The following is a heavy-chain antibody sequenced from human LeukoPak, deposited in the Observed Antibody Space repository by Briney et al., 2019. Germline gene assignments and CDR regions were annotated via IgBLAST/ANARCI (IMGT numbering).Heavy chain of an antibody. D-gene: IGHD2-2*01. Sequence: GGSLRLSCAASGFTFSSYAMSWVRQAPGKGLEWVSAISGSGGSTYYADSVKGRFTISRDNSKSTLYLQMNSLRAEDTAVYNCAKFKVVPAAMPGGWFDPWGQGTLVTVSS. CDR3: AKFKVVPAAMPGGWFDP. CDR2: ISGSGGST. V-gene: IGHV3-23*01. CDR1: GFTFSSYA. J-gene: IGHJ5*02.